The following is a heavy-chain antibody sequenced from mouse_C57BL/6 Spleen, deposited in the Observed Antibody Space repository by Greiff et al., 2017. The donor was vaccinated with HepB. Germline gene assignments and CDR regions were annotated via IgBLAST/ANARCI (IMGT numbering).Heavy chain of an antibody. CDR3: ARFGSLYYYFDY. J-gene: IGHJ2*01. D-gene: IGHD1-3*01. Sequence: VQLQQSGAELVKPGASVKISCKASGYAFSSYWMNWVKQRPGKGLERIGQIYPGDGDTNYNGKFKGKATLTADKSSSTAYMQLSSLTSEDSAVYFCARFGSLYYYFDYWGQGTTLTVSS. CDR1: GYAFSSYW. CDR2: IYPGDGDT. V-gene: IGHV1-80*01.